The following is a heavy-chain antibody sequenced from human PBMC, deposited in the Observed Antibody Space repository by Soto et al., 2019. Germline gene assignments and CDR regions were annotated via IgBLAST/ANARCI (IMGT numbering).Heavy chain of an antibody. Sequence: GGSLRLSCAASGFTFSSYSMNWVRQAPGKGLEWVSYISSGSSTIYYADSVKGRFSTSRDNAKNSLYLQMNSLRDEDTAVYYCARDVMAVAGYYGMDVWGQGTTVTVSS. CDR1: GFTFSSYS. V-gene: IGHV3-48*02. D-gene: IGHD6-19*01. CDR2: ISSGSSTI. CDR3: ARDVMAVAGYYGMDV. J-gene: IGHJ6*02.